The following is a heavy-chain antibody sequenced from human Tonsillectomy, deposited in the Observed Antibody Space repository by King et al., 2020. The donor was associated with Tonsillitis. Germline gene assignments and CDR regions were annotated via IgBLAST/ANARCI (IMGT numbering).Heavy chain of an antibody. D-gene: IGHD2-2*01. CDR1: GASIRLDEYY. CDR2: IFYSGNN. J-gene: IGHJ2*01. CDR3: ARLRSSPYFFDL. Sequence: VQLQESGPGLVKPSQTLSLTCTVSGASIRLDEYYWSWIRQPPGKGLEWIGTIFYSGNNHYNPSLKSRLTMAVDTSRRQFSLKLTSMSAADTAVYYCARLRSSPYFFDLWGRGTLVPVSS. V-gene: IGHV4-30-4*08.